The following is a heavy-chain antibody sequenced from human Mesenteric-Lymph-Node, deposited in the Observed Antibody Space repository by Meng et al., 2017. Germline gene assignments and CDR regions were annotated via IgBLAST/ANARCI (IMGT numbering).Heavy chain of an antibody. V-gene: IGHV3-23*01. J-gene: IGHJ4*02. CDR2: ISASGGTT. CDR3: GTEAYCGGDCYSPGYFDY. D-gene: IGHD2-21*02. Sequence: GESLKISCAASGFTFGSYAMTWVRQAQGKGLQWVSGISASGGTTYHSDSVEGRFTISRDNSKNTLYLQMNSLRAEDTAVYYCGTEAYCGGDCYSPGYFDYWGQGTLVTVSS. CDR1: GFTFGSYA.